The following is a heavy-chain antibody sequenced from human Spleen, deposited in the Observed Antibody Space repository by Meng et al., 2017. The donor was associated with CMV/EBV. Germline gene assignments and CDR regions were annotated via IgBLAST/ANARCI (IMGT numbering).Heavy chain of an antibody. Sequence: SGFSFSSYAMNWVRQAPGKGLEWVSGITDSGDTAFYGDSVKGRFTISRDNSKNTVYLQMRRLRVGDTAVYYCAKETGARTYSQADYWGQGALVTVSS. J-gene: IGHJ4*02. CDR2: ITDSGDTA. CDR3: AKETGARTYSQADY. V-gene: IGHV3-23*01. D-gene: IGHD2-15*01. CDR1: GFSFSSYA.